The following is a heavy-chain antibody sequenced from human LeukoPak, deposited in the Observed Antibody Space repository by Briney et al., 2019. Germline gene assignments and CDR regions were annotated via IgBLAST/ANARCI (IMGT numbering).Heavy chain of an antibody. V-gene: IGHV3-66*01. CDR3: ASGYYDGGANAFDI. J-gene: IGHJ3*02. D-gene: IGHD3-22*01. CDR2: IYSGGST. Sequence: GGSLRLSCAASGFTLSSNYMSWVRQAPGKGLEWVSVIYSGGSTYYTDSAKGRFTISRDNSKNTLYLQMNSLRAEDTAVYYCASGYYDGGANAFDIWGQGTMVTVSS. CDR1: GFTLSSNY.